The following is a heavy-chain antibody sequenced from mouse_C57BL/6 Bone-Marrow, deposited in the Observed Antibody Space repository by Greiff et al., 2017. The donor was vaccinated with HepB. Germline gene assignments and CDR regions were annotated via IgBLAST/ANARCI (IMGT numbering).Heavy chain of an antibody. Sequence: EVKLMESGGGLVKPGGSLKLSCAASGFTFSDYGMHWVRQAPEKGLEWVAYISSGSSTIYYADTVKGRFTISRDNAKNTLFLQMTSLRSEDTAMYYCARPLSGAMDYWGQGTSVTVSS. J-gene: IGHJ4*01. CDR3: ARPLSGAMDY. V-gene: IGHV5-17*01. CDR2: ISSGSSTI. CDR1: GFTFSDYG. D-gene: IGHD1-1*02.